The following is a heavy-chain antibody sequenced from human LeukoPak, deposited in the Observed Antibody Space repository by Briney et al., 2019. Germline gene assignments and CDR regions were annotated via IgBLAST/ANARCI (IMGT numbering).Heavy chain of an antibody. Sequence: ASVKVSCKASGGTFSSYAISWVRQAPGQGLEWMGWISAYNGNTNYAQKLQGRVTMTTDTSTSTAYMELRSLRSDDTAVYYCARDGDIVVVPAAIMGYYYYYYMDVWGKGTTVTVSS. CDR3: ARDGDIVVVPAAIMGYYYYYYMDV. J-gene: IGHJ6*03. CDR2: ISAYNGNT. V-gene: IGHV1-18*01. CDR1: GGTFSSYA. D-gene: IGHD2-2*02.